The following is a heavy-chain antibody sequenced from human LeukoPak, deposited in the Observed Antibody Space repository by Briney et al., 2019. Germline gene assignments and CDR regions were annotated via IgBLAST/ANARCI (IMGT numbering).Heavy chain of an antibody. V-gene: IGHV3-30*02. CDR3: ARSQNYFGSGSFYYGMDV. J-gene: IGHJ6*02. Sequence: QAGGSLRLSCAASGFTFSSYGMHWVRQAPGKGLEWVAFIRYDGSNKYYADSVKGRFTISRDNAKNSLYLQMNSLRAEDTAVYYCARSQNYFGSGSFYYGMDVWGQGTTVTVSS. CDR1: GFTFSSYG. CDR2: IRYDGSNK. D-gene: IGHD3-10*01.